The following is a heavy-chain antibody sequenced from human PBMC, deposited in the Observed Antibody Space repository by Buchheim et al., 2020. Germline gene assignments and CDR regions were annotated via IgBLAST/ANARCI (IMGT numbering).Heavy chain of an antibody. J-gene: IGHJ6*03. D-gene: IGHD3-9*01. CDR2: IKQDGSEK. CDR3: ARDRRGYEILTGCYYYYYYMDV. CDR1: GFTFSSYW. Sequence: EVQLVESGGGLVQPGGSLRLSCAASGFTFSSYWMSWVRPAPGKGLEWVANIKQDGSEKYYVDSAKGRFTISRDNAKNSLYLQINSLRAEDTAVYYCARDRRGYEILTGCYYYYYYMDVWGKGTT. V-gene: IGHV3-7*01.